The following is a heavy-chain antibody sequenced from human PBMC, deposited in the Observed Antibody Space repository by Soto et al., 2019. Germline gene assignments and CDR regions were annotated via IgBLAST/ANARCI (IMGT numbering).Heavy chain of an antibody. CDR2: ISSSSSYI. D-gene: IGHD6-13*01. CDR1: GFTFSSYS. J-gene: IGHJ6*02. Sequence: EVQLVESGGGLVKPGGSLRLSCAASGFTFSSYSMNWVRQAPGKGLEWVSSISSSSSYIYYADSVKGRFTISRDNAKNSLYLRMNSLRAEDTAVYYCARDAPIAAPMIYYYYGMDVWGQGTTVTVSS. CDR3: ARDAPIAAPMIYYYYGMDV. V-gene: IGHV3-21*01.